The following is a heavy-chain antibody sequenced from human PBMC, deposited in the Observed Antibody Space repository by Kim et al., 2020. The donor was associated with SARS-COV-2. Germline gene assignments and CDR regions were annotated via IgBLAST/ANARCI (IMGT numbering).Heavy chain of an antibody. V-gene: IGHV4-59*09. Sequence: NHNPTLKSRVTISMDMSKNQFSLKLSSVTAADTAVYYCARGLGSSWVDCWGQGTLVTVSS. CDR3: ARGLGSSWVDC. D-gene: IGHD6-13*01. J-gene: IGHJ4*02.